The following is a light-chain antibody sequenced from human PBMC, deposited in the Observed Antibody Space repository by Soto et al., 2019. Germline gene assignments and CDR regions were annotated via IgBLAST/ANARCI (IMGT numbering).Light chain of an antibody. CDR2: DVN. CDR3: CSFSTCGTLV. CDR1: SSDVGTYDY. Sequence: QSALTQPASVSGSPGQSITISCTGTSSDVGTYDYVSWHQQHPGKAPKLIIYDVNNRPSGVSSRFSGSKSGNTASLTISGLQGEDEADYYCCSFSTCGTLVFGTGTKLTVL. V-gene: IGLV2-14*01. J-gene: IGLJ1*01.